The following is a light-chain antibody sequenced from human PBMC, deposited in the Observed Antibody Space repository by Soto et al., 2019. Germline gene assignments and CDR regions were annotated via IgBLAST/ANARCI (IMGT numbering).Light chain of an antibody. CDR1: QSILYSSSNKNA. J-gene: IGKJ1*01. CDR3: QQYYRTPQT. Sequence: DIVMTQSPDSLAVSLGERATINCKSSQSILYSSSNKNALAWFQQRPGQPPKLLIYWASTRQAGVTDRFSGSGSGTDFTLTIGSLQAEDVAIYYCQQYYRTPQTFGQGTRVEIK. CDR2: WAS. V-gene: IGKV4-1*01.